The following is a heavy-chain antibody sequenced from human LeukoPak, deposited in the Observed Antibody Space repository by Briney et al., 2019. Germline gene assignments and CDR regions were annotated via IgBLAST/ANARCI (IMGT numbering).Heavy chain of an antibody. Sequence: SETLSLTCTVSGGSISSYYWSWIRQPAGKGLEWIGRIYTSGSTNYNPSLKSRVTMSVDTSKNQFSLKLSSVTAADTAVYYCARLPAAAGTWGPYYYYYMDVWGKGTTVTISS. D-gene: IGHD6-13*01. V-gene: IGHV4-4*07. CDR2: IYTSGST. J-gene: IGHJ6*03. CDR3: ARLPAAAGTWGPYYYYYMDV. CDR1: GGSISSYY.